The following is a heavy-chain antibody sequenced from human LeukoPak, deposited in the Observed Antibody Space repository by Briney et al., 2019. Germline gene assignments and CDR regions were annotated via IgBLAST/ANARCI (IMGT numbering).Heavy chain of an antibody. CDR2: IYTSGST. J-gene: IGHJ6*03. CDR1: GGSISSYY. Sequence: SETLSLTCTVSGGSISSYYYNWIRQPAGKGLEWIGRIYTSGSTNYNPSLKSRVTMSVDTSKNQFSLKLSSVTAADTAVYYCAKGSGYEAQYYYYYMDVWGKGTTVTISS. V-gene: IGHV4-4*07. CDR3: AKGSGYEAQYYYYYMDV. D-gene: IGHD5-12*01.